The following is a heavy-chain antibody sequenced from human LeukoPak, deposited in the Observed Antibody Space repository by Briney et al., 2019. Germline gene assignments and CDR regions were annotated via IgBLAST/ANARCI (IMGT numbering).Heavy chain of an antibody. V-gene: IGHV3-30-3*01. Sequence: LTGGSLRLSCAASGFTFSSYAMHWVRQAPGKGLEWVAVISNDGSNYLYADSVKGRFTISRDNAKNSLYLQMNSLRAEDTAVYYCARDIRGGPKKLVLKYFDYWGQGTLVTVSS. CDR2: ISNDGSNY. CDR3: ARDIRGGPKKLVLKYFDY. J-gene: IGHJ4*02. CDR1: GFTFSSYA. D-gene: IGHD6-13*01.